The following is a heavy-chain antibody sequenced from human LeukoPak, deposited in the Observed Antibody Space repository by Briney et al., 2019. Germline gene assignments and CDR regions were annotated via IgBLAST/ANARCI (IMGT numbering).Heavy chain of an antibody. CDR1: GGSFSGYY. V-gene: IGHV4-34*01. CDR2: INHSGST. D-gene: IGHD3-10*01. CDR3: ARGGARWFGELVRRWFDP. Sequence: SETLSLTCAVYGGSFSGYYLSWIRQPPGKGLEWIGEINHSGSTNYNPSLKSRVTISVDTSKNQFSLKLSSVTDADTAVYYCARGGARWFGELVRRWFDPWGQGTLVTVSS. J-gene: IGHJ5*02.